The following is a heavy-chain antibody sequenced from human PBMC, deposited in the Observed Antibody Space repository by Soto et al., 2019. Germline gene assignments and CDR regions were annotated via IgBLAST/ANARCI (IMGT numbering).Heavy chain of an antibody. CDR2: MNPNSGNT. CDR3: VRLPDNVDVLTGRSGYNDY. J-gene: IGHJ4*02. D-gene: IGHD3-9*01. V-gene: IGHV1-8*01. CDR1: GYTFTNYD. Sequence: QVQLVQSGAEVKKTGASVKVSCKASGYTFTNYDINWVRHATGQGLEWMGWMNPNSGNTGYAQKFQGRVTMTRDNSINTAYMELSSLRSEDTAVYYCVRLPDNVDVLTGRSGYNDYWGQGTLVTVSS.